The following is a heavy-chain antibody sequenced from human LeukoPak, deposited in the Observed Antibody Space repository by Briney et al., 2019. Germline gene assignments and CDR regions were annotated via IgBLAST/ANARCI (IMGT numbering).Heavy chain of an antibody. Sequence: GGSLRLSCEGSGFTFGDYGMSWVRQAPGKGPEWVAGISWNSDSTGYPDSVKGRFTISRDNAKNSLYLQMNSLRVEDTALYYCARDRRGITGTEWFGPWGQGTLVTVSS. CDR1: GFTFGDYG. CDR2: ISWNSDST. D-gene: IGHD1-20*01. V-gene: IGHV3-20*04. J-gene: IGHJ5*02. CDR3: ARDRRGITGTEWFGP.